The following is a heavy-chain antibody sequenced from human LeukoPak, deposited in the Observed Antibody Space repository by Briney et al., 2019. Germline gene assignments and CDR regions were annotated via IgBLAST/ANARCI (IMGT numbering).Heavy chain of an antibody. CDR2: ISASGDNT. CDR1: GFAFSSYD. V-gene: IGHV3-23*01. J-gene: IGHJ4*02. CDR3: AKIPQVGIFAVPNFDY. Sequence: GGSLRLSCAASGFAFSSYDMSWVRQAPGRGLEWVSIISASGDNTNYADSVKGRFTISRDNSKNTLYLQMNSLRAEDTAVYYCAKIPQVGIFAVPNFDYWGQGTLVTVS. D-gene: IGHD3-3*01.